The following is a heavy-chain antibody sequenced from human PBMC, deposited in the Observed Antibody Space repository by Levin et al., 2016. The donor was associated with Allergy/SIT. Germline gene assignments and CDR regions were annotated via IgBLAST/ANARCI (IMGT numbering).Heavy chain of an antibody. J-gene: IGHJ6*02. Sequence: ASVKVSCKASGYTFTSFAMHWVRQAPGHRLEWMGWINVGNGDTRYSEKFQGRVSITRDTVETTVYMELSSLGSEDMAVYYCARDPQRVPGTGEFGLDVWGQGTTVTVSS. CDR3: ARDPQRVPGTGEFGLDV. CDR1: GYTFTSFA. V-gene: IGHV1-3*01. CDR2: INVGNGDT. D-gene: IGHD2-2*01.